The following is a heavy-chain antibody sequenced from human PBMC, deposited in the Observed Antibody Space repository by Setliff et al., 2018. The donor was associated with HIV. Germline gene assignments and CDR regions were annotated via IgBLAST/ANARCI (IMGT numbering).Heavy chain of an antibody. D-gene: IGHD5-18*01. J-gene: IGHJ5*02. Sequence: GESLKISCAASGFTFSSYWMSWVRQAPGKGLEWVANIKQDGSEKYYVDSVKGRFTISRDNAKNSLYLQMNSLRAEDTAVYYCARSGYSYGSDWFDPWGQGTLVTVSS. CDR2: IKQDGSEK. V-gene: IGHV3-7*05. CDR1: GFTFSSYW. CDR3: ARSGYSYGSDWFDP.